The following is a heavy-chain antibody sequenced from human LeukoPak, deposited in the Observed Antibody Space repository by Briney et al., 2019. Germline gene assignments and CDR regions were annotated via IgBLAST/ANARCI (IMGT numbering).Heavy chain of an antibody. J-gene: IGHJ6*03. CDR2: FDPEDGET. D-gene: IGHD6-6*01. CDR3: ARGIRRSIAARVAFTYYYMDV. Sequence: ASVKVSCKVSGYTLTELSMHWVRQAPGKGLEWMGGFDPEDGETIYARKFQGRVTMTEDTSTDTAYMELSSLRSEDTAVYYCARGIRRSIAARVAFTYYYMDVWGKGTTVTVSS. V-gene: IGHV1-24*01. CDR1: GYTLTELS.